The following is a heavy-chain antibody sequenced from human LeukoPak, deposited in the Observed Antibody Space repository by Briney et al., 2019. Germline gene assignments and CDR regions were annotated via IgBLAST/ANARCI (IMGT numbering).Heavy chain of an antibody. CDR3: ARGFMAPPYYFDY. CDR1: GGSTSSGGYY. V-gene: IGHV4-31*03. D-gene: IGHD3-3*01. CDR2: IYYSGST. J-gene: IGHJ4*02. Sequence: SETLSLTCTVSGGSTSSGGYYWSWIRQHPGKGLEYIVYIYYSGSTYYNPSLKSRVTISVDTSKNQFSLKLSSVTAADTAIYYCARGFMAPPYYFDYWGQGTLVTVSS.